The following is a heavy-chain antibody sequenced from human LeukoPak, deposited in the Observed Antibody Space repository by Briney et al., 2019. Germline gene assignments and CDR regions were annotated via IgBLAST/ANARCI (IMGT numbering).Heavy chain of an antibody. J-gene: IGHJ6*03. CDR1: GGTFSSYA. CDR3: ARCIAAAGNPYYYYYMDV. CDR2: IIPIFGTA. D-gene: IGHD6-13*01. V-gene: IGHV1-69*05. Sequence: SVKVSCKASGGTFSSYAISWVRQAPGQGLEWMGGIIPIFGTANYAQKFQGRVTITTDESTSTAYMELSSLRSEDTAVYYCARCIAAAGNPYYYYYMDVWGRGTTVTVSS.